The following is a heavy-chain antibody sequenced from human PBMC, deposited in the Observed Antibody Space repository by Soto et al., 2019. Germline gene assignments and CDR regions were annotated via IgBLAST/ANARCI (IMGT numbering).Heavy chain of an antibody. CDR1: GFTFSSYA. V-gene: IGHV3-23*01. J-gene: IGHJ3*02. CDR2: ISGSGGST. CDR3: AKDRLRFLEWSYDAFDI. D-gene: IGHD3-3*01. Sequence: GGSLRLSCAASGFTFSSYAMSWVRQAPGKGLEWVSAISGSGGSTYYADSVKGRFTISRDNSKNTLYLQMNSLRAEDTAVYYCAKDRLRFLEWSYDAFDIWGQGTMVTVSS.